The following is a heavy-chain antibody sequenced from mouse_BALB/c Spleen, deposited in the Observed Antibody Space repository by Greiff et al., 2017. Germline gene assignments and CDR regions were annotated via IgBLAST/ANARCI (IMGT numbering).Heavy chain of an antibody. Sequence: VQLKESGPGLVKPSQSLSLTCTVTGYSITSDYAWNWIRQFPGNKLEWMGYISYSGSTSYNPSLKSRISITRDTSKNQFFLQLNSVTTEDTATYYCARGAFFWFAYWGQGTLVTVSA. V-gene: IGHV3-2*02. CDR1: GYSITSDYA. J-gene: IGHJ3*01. CDR2: ISYSGST. CDR3: ARGAFFWFAY.